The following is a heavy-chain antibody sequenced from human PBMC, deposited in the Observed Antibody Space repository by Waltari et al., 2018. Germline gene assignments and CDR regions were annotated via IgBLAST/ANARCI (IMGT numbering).Heavy chain of an antibody. CDR3: ESARPGRGWSYWYFDL. D-gene: IGHD6-19*01. CDR1: GGSSSGYY. Sequence: QVQLQQWGAGLLKPSETLSLTCAAYGGSSSGYYWSWIRKPPGKGLEWIGEINHRESTNYTPSRKTRVTISVDTAKTPFSLKLRSVTAADTAVYYWESARPGRGWSYWYFDLWGRGTLVTVSS. CDR2: INHREST. V-gene: IGHV4-34*01. J-gene: IGHJ2*01.